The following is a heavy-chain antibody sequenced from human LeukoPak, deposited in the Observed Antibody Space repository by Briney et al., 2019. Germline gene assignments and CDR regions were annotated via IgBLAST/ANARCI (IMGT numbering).Heavy chain of an antibody. J-gene: IGHJ4*02. CDR3: ANLEELELRD. V-gene: IGHV3-30*18. D-gene: IGHD1-7*01. CDR2: ISYDGSNK. CDR1: GVTLSPYG. Sequence: PGGSLRLSCAASGVTLSPYGMHWVRQAPGKGLEWVAVISYDGSNKYYADSVKGRFTISRDNSKNTLYLQMNSLRAEDTAVYYCANLEELELRDWGQGTLVTVSS.